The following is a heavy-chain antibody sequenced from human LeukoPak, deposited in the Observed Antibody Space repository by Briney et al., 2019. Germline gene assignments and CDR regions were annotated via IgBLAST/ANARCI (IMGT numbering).Heavy chain of an antibody. D-gene: IGHD2-15*01. V-gene: IGHV3-7*01. CDR2: IKQDGSAA. Sequence: GGSLRLSCEVSGFTLYTSWMGWVRQTPGKGLEWVANIKQDGSAANYVDSVKGRFTISRDNAKNSLYLQMNSLRAEDTAVYYCARGPEGYCSGGSCYGGWFDPWGQGTLVTVSS. J-gene: IGHJ5*02. CDR3: ARGPEGYCSGGSCYGGWFDP. CDR1: GFTLYTSW.